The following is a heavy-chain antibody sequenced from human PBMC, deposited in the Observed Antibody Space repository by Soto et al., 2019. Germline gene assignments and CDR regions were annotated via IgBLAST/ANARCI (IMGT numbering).Heavy chain of an antibody. D-gene: IGHD3-9*01. CDR1: GGSISSGDYY. CDR3: ARAGDLTGYEIFDY. Sequence: PSETLSLTSTVSGGSISSGDYYWSWIRQPPGKGLEWIGYIYYSGSTYYNPSLKSRVTISVDTSKNQFSLKLSSVTAADTAVYYCARAGDLTGYEIFDYWGQGTLVTVSS. J-gene: IGHJ4*02. CDR2: IYYSGST. V-gene: IGHV4-30-4*01.